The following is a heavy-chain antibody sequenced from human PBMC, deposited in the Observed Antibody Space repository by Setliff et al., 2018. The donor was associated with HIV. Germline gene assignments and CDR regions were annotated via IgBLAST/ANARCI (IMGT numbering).Heavy chain of an antibody. J-gene: IGHJ3*02. V-gene: IGHV3-48*03. D-gene: IGHD5-18*01. CDR1: GFAISTYE. CDR2: ISAASTTT. CDR3: ARFGYSHDYSFDM. Sequence: PGGSLRLSCAASGFAISTYEMNWIRQAPGKGLEWVSYISAASTTTYYTDSVKGRFSISRDNAKNSLYLQMNSLRAEDTAMYYCARFGYSHDYSFDMWGQGTMVTVSS.